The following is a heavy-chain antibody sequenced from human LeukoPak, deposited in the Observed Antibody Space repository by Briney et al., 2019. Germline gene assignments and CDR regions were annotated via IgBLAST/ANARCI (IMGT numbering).Heavy chain of an antibody. CDR3: ARDLAFSRLDY. Sequence: GTLSLTCVVSGGSISSSNWWSWVRQPPGKGLEWVASINPDGIKRYSADSVKGRFTISRDNARNSLYLQMDSLRVEDTAFYYCARDLAFSRLDYWGQGVLVTVSS. J-gene: IGHJ4*02. CDR2: INPDGIKR. V-gene: IGHV3-7*01. D-gene: IGHD2/OR15-2a*01. CDR1: GGSISSSNW.